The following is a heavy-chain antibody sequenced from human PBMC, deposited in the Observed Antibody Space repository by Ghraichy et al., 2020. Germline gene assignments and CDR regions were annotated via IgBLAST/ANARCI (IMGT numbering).Heavy chain of an antibody. CDR3: AKDMFGGYSNYGPADY. D-gene: IGHD4-11*01. Sequence: GGSLRLSCAASGFTFDDYAMHWVRQAPGKGLEWVSGISWNSGSIGYADSVKGRFTISRDNAKNSLYLQMNSLRAEDTALYYCAKDMFGGYSNYGPADYWGQGTLVTVSS. J-gene: IGHJ4*02. CDR1: GFTFDDYA. V-gene: IGHV3-9*01. CDR2: ISWNSGSI.